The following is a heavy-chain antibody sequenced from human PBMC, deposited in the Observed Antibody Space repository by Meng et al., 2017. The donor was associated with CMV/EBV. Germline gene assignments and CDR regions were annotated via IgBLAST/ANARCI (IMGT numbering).Heavy chain of an antibody. CDR1: GYTFTSYY. CDR2: INPSGGST. V-gene: IGHV1-46*01. CDR3: AREKANIEDYGDPYYYYGMDV. J-gene: IGHJ6*02. D-gene: IGHD4-17*01. Sequence: ASVKVSCKASGYTFTSYYMHWVRQAPGQGLEWMGIINPSGGSTGYAQKFQGRVTMTRDTSTSTVYMELSSLRSEDTAVYYCAREKANIEDYGDPYYYYGMDVWGQGTTVTVSS.